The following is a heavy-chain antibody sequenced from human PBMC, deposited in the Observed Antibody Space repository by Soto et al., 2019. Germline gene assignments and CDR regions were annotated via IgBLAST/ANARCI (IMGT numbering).Heavy chain of an antibody. Sequence: EVQLVESGGGLVQPGRSLRLSCAASGFIFDNSGMHWVRQAPGKGLEWVSGISWNGGNIGYADSVKGRFSISRDNAKDSLFLRMNSLRPDDTAFYYCVKAGVRDLIVEVPVDFDIWGQGTRVTVSS. CDR3: VKAGVRDLIVEVPVDFDI. CDR2: ISWNGGNI. CDR1: GFIFDNSG. J-gene: IGHJ4*02. V-gene: IGHV3-9*01. D-gene: IGHD2-21*01.